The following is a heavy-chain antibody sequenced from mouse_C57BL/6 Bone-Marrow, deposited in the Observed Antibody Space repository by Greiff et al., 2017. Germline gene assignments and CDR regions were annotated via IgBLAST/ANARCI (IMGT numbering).Heavy chain of an antibody. D-gene: IGHD2-4*01. J-gene: IGHJ3*01. CDR3: ARGGLRRTGFAY. V-gene: IGHV2-2*01. CDR2: LWSGGGT. Sequence: QVQLQQSGPGLVQPSQSLSITCTVSGFSLTSYGVHWVRQSPGRGLVWLGGLWSGGGTDYNAAFIPRLSISKDNSKSQVFFKMNSLQADDTAIYYCARGGLRRTGFAYWGQGTLVTVSA. CDR1: GFSLTSYG.